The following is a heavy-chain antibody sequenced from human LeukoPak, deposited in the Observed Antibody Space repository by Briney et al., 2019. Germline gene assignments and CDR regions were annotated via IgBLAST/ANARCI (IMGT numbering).Heavy chain of an antibody. D-gene: IGHD5-18*01. Sequence: GGSLRLSCAASGFTFSSYSMNWVRQAPGKGLEWVSSISSSSSYIYYADSVKGRFTISRDNAKNSLYLQMNSLRAEDTAVYYCAREGAAAMVTFYYYYGMDAGGQGTTVTFSS. J-gene: IGHJ6*02. CDR2: ISSSSSYI. V-gene: IGHV3-21*01. CDR3: AREGAAAMVTFYYYYGMDA. CDR1: GFTFSSYS.